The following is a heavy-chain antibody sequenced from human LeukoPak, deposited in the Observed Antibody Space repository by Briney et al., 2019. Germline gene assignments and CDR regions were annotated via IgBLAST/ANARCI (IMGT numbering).Heavy chain of an antibody. CDR2: INTDGSST. Sequence: GGSLRLSRAASGFTFSSYWMHWVRQAPGKGLVWVSHINTDGSSTTYADSVKGRFTISRDNAKNTLYLQMNSLRAQDTAVYYCARSGGSSSLGYWGQGTLVTVSS. CDR1: GFTFSSYW. J-gene: IGHJ4*02. CDR3: ARSGGSSSLGY. V-gene: IGHV3-74*01. D-gene: IGHD6-6*01.